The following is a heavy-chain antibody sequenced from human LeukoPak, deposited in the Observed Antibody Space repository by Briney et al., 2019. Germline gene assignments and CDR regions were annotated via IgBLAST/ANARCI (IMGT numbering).Heavy chain of an antibody. CDR1: GFTFSNYW. Sequence: GGSLRLSCAASGFTFSNYWMHWVRHAPGEALMWVSRIKSDGSSTTYADSVKGRFTISRDNAKNTLYLQMNSLRAEDTAVYYCARPRSGTYWYFDLWGRGTLVTVSS. J-gene: IGHJ2*01. V-gene: IGHV3-74*01. CDR3: ARPRSGTYWYFDL. CDR2: IKSDGSST. D-gene: IGHD1-14*01.